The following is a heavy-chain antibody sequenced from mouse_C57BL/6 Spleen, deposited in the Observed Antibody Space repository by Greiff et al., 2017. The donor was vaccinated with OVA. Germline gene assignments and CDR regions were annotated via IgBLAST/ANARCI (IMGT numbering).Heavy chain of an antibody. CDR3: ARSGNYYGSSSYYFDY. D-gene: IGHD1-1*01. J-gene: IGHJ2*01. CDR1: GYTFTSYW. CDR2: IDPSYSYT. V-gene: IGHV1-59*01. Sequence: QVQLQQPGAELVRPGTSVKLSCKASGYTFTSYWMHWVKQRPGQGLEWIGVIDPSYSYTNYNQKFKGKATLTVDTSSSTAYMQLSSLTSEDSAVYYCARSGNYYGSSSYYFDYWGQGTTLTVSS.